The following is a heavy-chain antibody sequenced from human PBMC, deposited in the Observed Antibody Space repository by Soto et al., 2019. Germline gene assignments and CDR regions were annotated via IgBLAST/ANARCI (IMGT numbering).Heavy chain of an antibody. CDR3: ARGNSSGWLNYFDY. V-gene: IGHV4-30-4*01. D-gene: IGHD6-19*01. CDR1: GGSISSGDYY. Sequence: PSETLSLTCTVSGGSISSGDYYWSWIRQPPGKGLEWIGYIYYSGSTNYNPSLKSRVTISVDTSKNQFSLKLSSGTAADTAVYYCARGNSSGWLNYFDYWGQGTLVTVSS. CDR2: IYYSGST. J-gene: IGHJ4*02.